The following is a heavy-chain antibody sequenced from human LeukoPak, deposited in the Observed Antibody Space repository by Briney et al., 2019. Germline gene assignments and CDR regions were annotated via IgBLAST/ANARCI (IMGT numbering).Heavy chain of an antibody. CDR2: INHSGST. J-gene: IGHJ5*02. CDR1: GGAGSGYY. D-gene: IGHD2-2*01. CDR3: ARHYLYCSSTSCYGNWFDP. V-gene: IGHV4-34*01. Sequence: SETLSLTCAVYGGAGSGYYWSWMPQPPGKGLEWIGEINHSGSTNYNPSLKSRVTISVDTSKNQFSLKLSSVTAADTAVYYCARHYLYCSSTSCYGNWFDPWGQGTLVTVSS.